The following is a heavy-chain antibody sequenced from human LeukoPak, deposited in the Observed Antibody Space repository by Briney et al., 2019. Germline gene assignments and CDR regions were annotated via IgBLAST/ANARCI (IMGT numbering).Heavy chain of an antibody. CDR1: GDSITSPNW. Sequence: PSETLSLTCDVSGDSITSPNWWSWVRQPPGQGLQWIGEIYHSGSTNYNPSLKSRVTISVDKSKNQFSLKLTSVTAADTAVYYCARGEFDGGVYFDYWGQGTLVTVSS. CDR3: ARGEFDGGVYFDY. J-gene: IGHJ4*02. CDR2: IYHSGST. V-gene: IGHV4-4*02. D-gene: IGHD3-16*01.